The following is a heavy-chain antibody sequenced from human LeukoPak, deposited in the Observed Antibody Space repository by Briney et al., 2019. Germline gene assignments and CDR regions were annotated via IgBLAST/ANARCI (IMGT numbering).Heavy chain of an antibody. V-gene: IGHV4-59*01. Sequence: SETLSLTCTVSGGSISSYYWSWIRQPPGKGLEWIGYIYYSGSTNYNPSPKSRVTISVDTSKNQFSLKLSSVTAADTAVYYCARAASYSSSWYGPLYYYYGMDVWGQGTTVTVSS. CDR3: ARAASYSSSWYGPLYYYYGMDV. CDR1: GGSISSYY. D-gene: IGHD6-13*01. CDR2: IYYSGST. J-gene: IGHJ6*02.